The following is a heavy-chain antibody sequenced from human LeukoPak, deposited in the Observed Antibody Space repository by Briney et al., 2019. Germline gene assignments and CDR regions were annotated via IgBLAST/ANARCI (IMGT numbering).Heavy chain of an antibody. CDR2: ISGSGGST. CDR3: AKYIAAAGTAGMYYFDY. D-gene: IGHD6-13*01. J-gene: IGHJ4*02. V-gene: IGHV3-23*01. Sequence: GGSLRLSCAVSGFTFDDYAMHWVRQAPGKGLEWVSAISGSGGSTYYADSVKGRFTISRDNSKNTLYLQMNSLRAEDTAVYYCAKYIAAAGTAGMYYFDYWGQGTLVTVSS. CDR1: GFTFDDYA.